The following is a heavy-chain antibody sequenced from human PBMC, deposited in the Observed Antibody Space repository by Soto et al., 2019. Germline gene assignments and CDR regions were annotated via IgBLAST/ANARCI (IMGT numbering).Heavy chain of an antibody. V-gene: IGHV3-48*03. CDR2: ISSSGNTI. CDR1: GFTFSSYE. CDR3: ARVNNYNSNFDF. J-gene: IGHJ4*02. Sequence: LRLSCAASGFTFSSYEMNWVRQAPGKGLEWVSYISSSGNTIYYADSVKGRFTISRDNAKNSLYLQMNSLRAEDTAVYYCARVNNYNSNFDFWGQGTLVTVSS. D-gene: IGHD1-1*01.